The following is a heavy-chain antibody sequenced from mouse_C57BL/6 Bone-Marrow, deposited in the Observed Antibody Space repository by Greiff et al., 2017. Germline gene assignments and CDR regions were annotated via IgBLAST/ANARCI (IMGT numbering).Heavy chain of an antibody. J-gene: IGHJ3*01. CDR3: ARSSYYYGSSYPFAY. Sequence: VQLQQPGAELVKPGASVKMSCKASGYTFTSYWITWVKQRPGQGLEWIGDIYPGSGSTNYNEKFKSKATLTVDTSSSTAYMQLSSLTSEDSAVYYCARSSYYYGSSYPFAYWGQGTLVTVSA. CDR2: IYPGSGST. D-gene: IGHD1-1*01. CDR1: GYTFTSYW. V-gene: IGHV1-55*01.